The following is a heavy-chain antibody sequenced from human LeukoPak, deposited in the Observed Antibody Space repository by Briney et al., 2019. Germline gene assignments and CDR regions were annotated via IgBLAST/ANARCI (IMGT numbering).Heavy chain of an antibody. D-gene: IGHD3-22*01. J-gene: IGHJ4*02. CDR1: GGSISSYY. V-gene: IGHV4-59*08. CDR2: IYYSGST. CDR3: ARLGSGYYYDFDY. Sequence: SETLSLTCTVSGGSISSYYWSWIRQPPGKGLEWIGYIYYSGSTNYNPSLKSRVTISVDTSKNQFSLKLSSVTAADTAVYYCARLGSGYYYDFDYWGQGTLVTVSS.